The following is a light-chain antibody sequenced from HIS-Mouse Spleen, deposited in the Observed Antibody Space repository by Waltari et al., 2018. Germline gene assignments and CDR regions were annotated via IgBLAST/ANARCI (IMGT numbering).Light chain of an antibody. CDR3: SSYAGSNNLV. V-gene: IGLV2-8*01. Sequence: QSALTQPPSASGSPGQSVTISCTGTSSDVGGYNYVSWYQPHPGKAPKLMIYEVSKRPSGVPDRFSGSKSGHTASLTVSGLQAEDEADYYCSSYAGSNNLVFGGGTKLTVL. CDR2: EVS. CDR1: SSDVGGYNY. J-gene: IGLJ2*01.